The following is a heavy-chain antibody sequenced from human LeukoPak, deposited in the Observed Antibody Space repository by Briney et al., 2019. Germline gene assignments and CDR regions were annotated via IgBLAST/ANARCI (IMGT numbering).Heavy chain of an antibody. Sequence: GGSLRLSPAASGFTVSSNYMSWVRQAPGKGLEWVSVIYSGGSTYYADSVKGRFTISRDNSKNTLYLQMNSLRAEDTAVYYCARVGSGSGYADAFDPWGQGTLVTVSS. CDR3: ARVGSGSGYADAFDP. D-gene: IGHD3-22*01. J-gene: IGHJ5*02. CDR1: GFTVSSNY. CDR2: IYSGGST. V-gene: IGHV3-53*01.